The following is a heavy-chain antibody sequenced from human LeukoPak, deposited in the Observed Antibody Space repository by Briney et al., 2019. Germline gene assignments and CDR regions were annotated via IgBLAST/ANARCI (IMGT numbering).Heavy chain of an antibody. J-gene: IGHJ6*03. D-gene: IGHD1-26*01. CDR1: GYTFTSYY. CDR3: ARDSEVGASVRGARRYMDV. CDR2: INPSDGST. Sequence: ASVKVSCKASGYTFTSYYIHLVRQAPGQGFEWMAIINPSDGSTTNSQKFQGRVTMTRDTSTSTVYMELSGLRSEDTALYYCARDSEVGASVRGARRYMDVWGKGTTVTVSS. V-gene: IGHV1-46*01.